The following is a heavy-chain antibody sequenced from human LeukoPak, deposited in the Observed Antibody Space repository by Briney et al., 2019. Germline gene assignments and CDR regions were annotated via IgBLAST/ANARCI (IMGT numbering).Heavy chain of an antibody. Sequence: SVKVSCKASGGTSSNYPFNWVRQAPGQGFEWMGSIIPSFGAPAYAQKFEDRITLTADKSTGAVYMELSSLRSDDTAFYYCARGSKYYYASGSYSADYWGQGSLVSVSS. CDR1: GGTSSNYP. CDR3: ARGSKYYYASGSYSADY. CDR2: IIPSFGAP. V-gene: IGHV1-69*06. J-gene: IGHJ4*02. D-gene: IGHD3-10*01.